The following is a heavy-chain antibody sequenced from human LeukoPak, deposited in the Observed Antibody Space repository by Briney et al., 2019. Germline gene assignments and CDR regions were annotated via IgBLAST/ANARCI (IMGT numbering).Heavy chain of an antibody. CDR2: INHSGST. CDR3: ARVRSSSYYYGSGPGYFDY. V-gene: IGHV4-34*01. CDR1: GGSFSGYY. D-gene: IGHD3-10*01. Sequence: SETLSLTCAVYGGSFSGYYWSWIRQPPGKGLEWIGEINHSGSTNYNPSLKSRVTISVDTSKNQFSLKLSSVTAADTAVYYCARVRSSSYYYGSGPGYFDYWGQGTLVTVSS. J-gene: IGHJ4*02.